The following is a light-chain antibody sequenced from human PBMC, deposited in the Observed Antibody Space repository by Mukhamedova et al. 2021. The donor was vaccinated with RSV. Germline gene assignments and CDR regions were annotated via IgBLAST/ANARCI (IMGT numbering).Light chain of an antibody. Sequence: WYQRRVHGKAPKLLIYDASSLENGVPLRFSGSGSGIDFTLTVTSLWPEDFATYYCQQFKSFPITFGQGTRVEIK. V-gene: IGKV1-13*02. CDR3: QQFKSFPIT. CDR2: DAS. J-gene: IGKJ5*01.